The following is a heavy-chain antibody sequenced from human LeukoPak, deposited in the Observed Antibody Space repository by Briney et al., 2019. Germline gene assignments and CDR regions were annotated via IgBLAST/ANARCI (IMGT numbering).Heavy chain of an antibody. CDR2: ISSSSSYI. V-gene: IGHV3-21*01. Sequence: GGSLRLSCAASGFTFSSYAMSWVRQAPGKGLEWVSSISSSSSYIYYADPVKGRFTISRDNAKNSLYLQMNSLRAEDTAVYYCAREYYYDSSGYFLESVYWGQGTLVTVSS. CDR3: AREYYYDSSGYFLESVY. D-gene: IGHD3-22*01. J-gene: IGHJ4*02. CDR1: GFTFSSYA.